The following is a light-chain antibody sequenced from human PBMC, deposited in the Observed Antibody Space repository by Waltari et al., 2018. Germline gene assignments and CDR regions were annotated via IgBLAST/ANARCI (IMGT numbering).Light chain of an antibody. CDR1: QGVSRT. V-gene: IGKV3-20*01. Sequence: IVLTKSPATLSLSPGERSPLPCRSSQGVSRTLAWYRQKPGQVPSLLIFSASTRATGIPDRFSGSGSGTDFSLTISSLEPEDFAVYYCQHYVRVPGTFGQGNKVE. CDR2: SAS. J-gene: IGKJ1*01. CDR3: QHYVRVPGT.